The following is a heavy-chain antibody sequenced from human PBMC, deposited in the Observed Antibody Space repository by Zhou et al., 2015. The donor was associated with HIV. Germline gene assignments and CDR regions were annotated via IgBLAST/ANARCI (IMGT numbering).Heavy chain of an antibody. Sequence: QVQLVQSGGGVVQPGRSLRISCAASGFTFRNYAMHWVRQTPGKGLEWVALISFDGNNKYYADFVKGRFTVSRDNSKDTLSLHMISLTLEDTAVYYCAKDQSSTHYFDYWGQGTLVTVSS. CDR2: ISFDGNNK. J-gene: IGHJ4*02. CDR3: AKDQSSTHYFDY. CDR1: GFTFRNYA. D-gene: IGHD2-2*01. V-gene: IGHV3-30-3*01.